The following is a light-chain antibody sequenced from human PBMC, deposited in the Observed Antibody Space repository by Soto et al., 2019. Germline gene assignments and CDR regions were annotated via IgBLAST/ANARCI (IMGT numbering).Light chain of an antibody. Sequence: LTQPPSASGSPGQSVTISCTGTSSDVGGYNYVSWYQHHPGKVPKVMIYEVNKRPAGVPDRFSGSKSGNTASLTVSGLQAEDEADYYCASSAGYFYVFGTGTKVTVL. CDR1: SSDVGGYNY. J-gene: IGLJ1*01. CDR3: ASSAGYFYV. V-gene: IGLV2-8*01. CDR2: EVN.